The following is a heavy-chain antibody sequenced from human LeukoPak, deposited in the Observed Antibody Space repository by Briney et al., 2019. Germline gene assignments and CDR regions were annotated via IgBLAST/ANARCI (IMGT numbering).Heavy chain of an antibody. J-gene: IGHJ4*02. Sequence: TGGSLRLSCAASGFTFSSYAMSWVRQAPGKGLEWVSAISGSGGSTYYADSVKGRFTISRDNSKNTLYLQMNSLRAEDTAVYYCAIQPSPYDHGDSAPSFDYWGQGTLVTVSS. D-gene: IGHD4-17*01. CDR3: AIQPSPYDHGDSAPSFDY. CDR2: ISGSGGST. CDR1: GFTFSSYA. V-gene: IGHV3-23*01.